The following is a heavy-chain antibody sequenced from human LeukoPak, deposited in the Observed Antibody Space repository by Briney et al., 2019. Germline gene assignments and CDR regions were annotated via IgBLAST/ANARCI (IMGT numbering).Heavy chain of an antibody. J-gene: IGHJ4*02. Sequence: ASVKVSCKASAYSFTDYYLHWVRQAPGQGLEWMGWINPKSGGTKYAEKCQGRVTMTRDTSINTAYMELSRLRSDDTAVYYCARDGPGEKSNFDFWGQGTLVTVSS. V-gene: IGHV1-2*02. CDR1: AYSFTDYY. CDR2: INPKSGGT. CDR3: ARDGPGEKSNFDF. D-gene: IGHD1-26*01.